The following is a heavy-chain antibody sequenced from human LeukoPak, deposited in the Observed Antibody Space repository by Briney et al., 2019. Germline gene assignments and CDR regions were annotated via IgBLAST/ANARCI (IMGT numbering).Heavy chain of an antibody. J-gene: IGHJ5*02. Sequence: PSETLSLTCTVSGVSISSYYWSWIRQPPGKGLEWIGYIYYSGSTNYNPSLKSRVTISVDTSKNQFSLKLSSVTAADTAVYYCASQLWFGSMFDPWGQGTLVTVSS. V-gene: IGHV4-59*01. CDR2: IYYSGST. CDR1: GVSISSYY. CDR3: ASQLWFGSMFDP. D-gene: IGHD3-10*01.